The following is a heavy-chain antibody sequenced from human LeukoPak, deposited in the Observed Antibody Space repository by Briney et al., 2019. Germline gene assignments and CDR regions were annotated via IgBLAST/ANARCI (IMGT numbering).Heavy chain of an antibody. CDR3: ARELSQYYGSGNSNWFDP. Sequence: GGSLKLSCAASGFTFSSYSMNWVRQGPGKGLEWVSVIYGGGGTYYADSVRGRFIISRDNSKNTLYLQMNSLRAKDTAVYYCARELSQYYGSGNSNWFDPWGQGTLVTVSS. V-gene: IGHV3-66*01. CDR2: IYGGGGT. J-gene: IGHJ5*02. D-gene: IGHD3-10*01. CDR1: GFTFSSYS.